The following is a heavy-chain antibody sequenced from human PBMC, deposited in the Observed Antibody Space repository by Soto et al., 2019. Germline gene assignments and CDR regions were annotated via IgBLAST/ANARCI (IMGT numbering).Heavy chain of an antibody. CDR3: ARLNCSGGSRYLVYYYGMDV. CDR2: IYYSGST. D-gene: IGHD2-15*01. V-gene: IGHV4-30-4*01. J-gene: IGHJ6*02. Sequence: PSETLSLTCTVSGGSISSGDYYWSWIRQPPGKGLEWIGYIYYSGSTYYNPSLKSRVTISVDTSKNQFSLKLSSVTAADTAVYYCARLNCSGGSRYLVYYYGMDVWGQGTTVTVSS. CDR1: GGSISSGDYY.